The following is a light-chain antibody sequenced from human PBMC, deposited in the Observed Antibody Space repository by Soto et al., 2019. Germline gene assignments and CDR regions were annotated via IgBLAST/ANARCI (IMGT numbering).Light chain of an antibody. CDR2: SVS. V-gene: IGKV3-15*01. CDR1: QSVSSD. CDR3: LQYDNWPRT. J-gene: IGKJ1*01. Sequence: DIVMTRSPATLSVSPGETATLSCRASQSVSSDLAWYQQKPGQSPRLLIYSVSTRATGIPARFSGSGFGTEFSLIISSLQSEDFALYFCLQYDNWPRTFGQGTKVDIK.